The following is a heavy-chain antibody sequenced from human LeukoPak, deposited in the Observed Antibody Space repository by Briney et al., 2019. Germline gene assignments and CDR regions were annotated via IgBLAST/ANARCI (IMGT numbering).Heavy chain of an antibody. CDR3: ARYCSSTSCDN. CDR2: INHSGST. V-gene: IGHV4-30-2*01. D-gene: IGHD2-2*01. Sequence: PSQTLSLTCAVSGGSISSGGYSWSWIRQPPGKGLEWIGEINHSGSTNYNPSLKSRVTISVDTSKNQFSLKLSSVTAADTAVYYCARYCSSTSCDNWGQGTLVTVSS. CDR1: GGSISSGGYS. J-gene: IGHJ4*02.